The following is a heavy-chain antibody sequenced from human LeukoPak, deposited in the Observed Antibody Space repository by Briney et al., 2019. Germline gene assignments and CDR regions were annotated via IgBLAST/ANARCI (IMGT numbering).Heavy chain of an antibody. J-gene: IGHJ6*02. CDR3: TRPTCGNCYRYFYQYGMDV. CDR2: ISYDGSYK. Sequence: GRSLRLSCAASGFIFSNYGMHWVRQAPGKGLEWVAVISYDGSYKYYADSVKGRFTISRDNSKNTLYLQMNSLRAEDTAVYYCTRPTCGNCYRYFYQYGMDVWGQGTTVTVSS. V-gene: IGHV3-30*03. D-gene: IGHD2-21*02. CDR1: GFIFSNYG.